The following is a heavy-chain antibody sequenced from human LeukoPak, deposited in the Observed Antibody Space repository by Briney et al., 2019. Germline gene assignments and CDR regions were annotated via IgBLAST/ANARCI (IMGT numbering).Heavy chain of an antibody. D-gene: IGHD1-1*01. J-gene: IGHJ6*02. CDR1: GFTFSSYW. CDR3: VKVLVTYTVDV. V-gene: IGHV3-74*01. Sequence: GGSLRLSCAASGFTFSSYWVHWVRQAPGKGLVWVSRINPDGSTINYADSVKGRFTISRDNAKNTLYLQMNSLRGEDTAVYYCVKVLVTYTVDVWGQGTTVTVSS. CDR2: INPDGSTI.